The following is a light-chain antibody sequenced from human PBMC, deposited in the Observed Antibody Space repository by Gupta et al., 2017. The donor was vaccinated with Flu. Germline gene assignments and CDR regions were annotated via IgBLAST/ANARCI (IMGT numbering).Light chain of an antibody. CDR2: YVS. CDR3: SSYTSSSTLVV. Sequence: SSDVGGYNYVSWYQQHPGKAPKLMIYYVSNRPSGVSNRFSGSKSGNPASLTISGLQPEDEADSYCSSYTSSSTLVVFGGGTKLTVL. CDR1: SSDVGGYNY. J-gene: IGLJ2*01. V-gene: IGLV2-14*04.